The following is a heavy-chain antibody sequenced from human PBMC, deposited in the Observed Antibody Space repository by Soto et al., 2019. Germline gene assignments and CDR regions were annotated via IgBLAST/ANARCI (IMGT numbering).Heavy chain of an antibody. V-gene: IGHV3-21*06. CDR1: GVTFSSYS. J-gene: IGHJ6*02. CDR2: ISSGSSYI. Sequence: PGGSLRLSCAASGVTFSSYSMNWVRQAPGKGLEWVSSISSGSSYIYYADSVKGRFTISRDNAKNSLYLQMNSLRAEDTAVYYCARSSGGSGKLWNYYGMDVWGQGTTVTVSS. D-gene: IGHD3-10*01. CDR3: ARSSGGSGKLWNYYGMDV.